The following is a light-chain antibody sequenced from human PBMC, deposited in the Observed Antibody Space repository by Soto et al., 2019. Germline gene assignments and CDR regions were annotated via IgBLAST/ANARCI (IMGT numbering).Light chain of an antibody. V-gene: IGKV3-11*01. J-gene: IGKJ3*01. CDR3: QQRSNWPPFT. CDR2: GAS. Sequence: EIVMTQSPATLSVSPGERATLSCRASQSVSSNLAWYQQKPGQAPRLLIYGASNRATGIPARFSGSGSGTDFTLTISSLEPEDFAVYYCQQRSNWPPFTFGPGTKVDIK. CDR1: QSVSSN.